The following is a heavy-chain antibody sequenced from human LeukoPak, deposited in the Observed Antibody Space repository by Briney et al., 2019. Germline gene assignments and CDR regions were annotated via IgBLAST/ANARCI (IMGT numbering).Heavy chain of an antibody. Sequence: GGSLRLSCAASGFTFSGYWMSWARQAPGKGLEWVANINQDGSERFYVDSVKGRFTISRDNAKSSLYLQMNSPRAEDTAVYYCARAGFRYSSSSDVWGQGTTVTVSS. D-gene: IGHD6-13*01. J-gene: IGHJ6*02. CDR1: GFTFSGYW. CDR2: INQDGSER. CDR3: ARAGFRYSSSSDV. V-gene: IGHV3-7*01.